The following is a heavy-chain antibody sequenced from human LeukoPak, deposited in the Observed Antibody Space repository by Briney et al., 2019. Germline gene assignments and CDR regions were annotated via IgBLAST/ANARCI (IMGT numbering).Heavy chain of an antibody. D-gene: IGHD3-22*01. CDR2: ISGSGGST. J-gene: IGHJ4*02. Sequence: GASLRLSLSAAGFTFSSYAISWVRQAPGKGLEWVSAISGSGGSTYYADSVKGRFTISRDNSKNTLYLQMNSLRAEDTAVYSCAKDGDYSDSPHFDSWGQGTLVTVSS. V-gene: IGHV3-23*01. CDR1: GFTFSSYA. CDR3: AKDGDYSDSPHFDS.